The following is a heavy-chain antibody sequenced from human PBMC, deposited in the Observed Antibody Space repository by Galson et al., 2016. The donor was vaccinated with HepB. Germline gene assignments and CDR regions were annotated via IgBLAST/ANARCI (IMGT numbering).Heavy chain of an antibody. V-gene: IGHV3-48*01. D-gene: IGHD6-6*01. CDR3: VRESSLSARFGY. Sequence: SLRLSCAASGFPFNSYSMNWVRQAPGMGLEWVSYISNSYIIYYADSVQGRFTISRDNAKNSLYLQMNSLRAEDTAVYYCVRESSLSARFGYWGQGTLVTVSS. CDR2: ISNSYII. J-gene: IGHJ4*02. CDR1: GFPFNSYS.